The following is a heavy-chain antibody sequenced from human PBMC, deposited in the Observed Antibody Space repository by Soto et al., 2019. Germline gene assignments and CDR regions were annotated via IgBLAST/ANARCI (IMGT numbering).Heavy chain of an antibody. J-gene: IGHJ5*02. V-gene: IGHV3-48*02. CDR2: ISISSRTI. CDR3: ARDNGIAGSFDP. Sequence: GGSLRLSCAASGFTFRSYSMNWVRQAPGKGLEWVSYISISSRTIYYADSVKGRFTISRDDAKNPLYLQMNSLRDEDTSVYYCARDNGIAGSFDPWGQGTLVTVSS. D-gene: IGHD6-13*01. CDR1: GFTFRSYS.